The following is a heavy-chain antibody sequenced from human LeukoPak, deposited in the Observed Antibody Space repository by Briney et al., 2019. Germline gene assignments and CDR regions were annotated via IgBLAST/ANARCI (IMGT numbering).Heavy chain of an antibody. CDR2: ISSSGSTI. V-gene: IGHV3-48*04. J-gene: IGHJ4*02. CDR1: GFTFSSYA. CDR3: ARGAHYDILTAYFDY. D-gene: IGHD3-9*01. Sequence: GGSLRLSCAASGFTFSSYAMSWVRQAPGKGLEWVSYISSSGSTIYYADSVKGRFTISRDNAKNSLYLQMNSLRAEDTALYYCARGAHYDILTAYFDYWGQGTLVTVSS.